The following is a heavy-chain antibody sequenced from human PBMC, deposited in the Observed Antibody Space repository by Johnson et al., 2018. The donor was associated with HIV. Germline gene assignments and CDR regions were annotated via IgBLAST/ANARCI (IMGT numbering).Heavy chain of an antibody. Sequence: VQLVESGGGVVQPGRSLRLSCAASGFTFSSYWLSWVRQAPGKGLEWVANIKQDGSEKYYVDSVKGRFTISRDNAKNTLYLQMNSLRAEDTAVYYCARGSYYDSSGDAFDIWGQGTMVTVSS. V-gene: IGHV3-7*01. CDR3: ARGSYYDSSGDAFDI. J-gene: IGHJ3*02. CDR1: GFTFSSYW. CDR2: IKQDGSEK. D-gene: IGHD3-22*01.